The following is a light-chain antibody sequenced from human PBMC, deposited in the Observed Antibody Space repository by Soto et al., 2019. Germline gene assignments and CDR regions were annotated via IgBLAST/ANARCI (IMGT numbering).Light chain of an antibody. Sequence: DMLLIQSPDSLAVSLGERATINCKSTQTVVYSSNNKNYLAWYQQKPGKAPNLLIYDASNLETGDPSRFSGSGSGTHFTFTISSLQPEDVATYYCQQYDNLLTFGGGTKVDI. V-gene: IGKV4-1*01. CDR2: DAS. CDR3: QQYDNLLT. CDR1: QTVVYSSNNKNY. J-gene: IGKJ4*01.